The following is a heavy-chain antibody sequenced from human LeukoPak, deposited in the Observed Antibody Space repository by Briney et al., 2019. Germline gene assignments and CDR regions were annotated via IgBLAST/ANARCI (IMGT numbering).Heavy chain of an antibody. CDR2: IYTSGST. CDR1: GGSISSYY. Sequence: SETLSLTCTVSGGSISSYYWSWIRQPAGKGLEWIGRIYTSGSTNYNPSLKSRVTMSVDTSENQFSLKLSSVTAADTAVYYCARVRKGIEAGQFDYWGQGTLVTVSS. J-gene: IGHJ4*02. D-gene: IGHD6-19*01. CDR3: ARVRKGIEAGQFDY. V-gene: IGHV4-4*07.